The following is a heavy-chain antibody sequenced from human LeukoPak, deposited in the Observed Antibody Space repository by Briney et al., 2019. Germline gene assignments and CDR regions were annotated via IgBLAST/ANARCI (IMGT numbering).Heavy chain of an antibody. Sequence: SETLSLTCTVSGGSISSGSYCWSWIRQPAGKGLEWIGRIYTSGSTNYNPSLKSRVTISVDTSKNQFSLKLSSVTAADTAVYYCARITYYDFWSGYYTFDYWGQGTLVTVSS. CDR1: GGSISSGSYC. CDR2: IYTSGST. J-gene: IGHJ4*02. D-gene: IGHD3-3*01. V-gene: IGHV4-61*02. CDR3: ARITYYDFWSGYYTFDY.